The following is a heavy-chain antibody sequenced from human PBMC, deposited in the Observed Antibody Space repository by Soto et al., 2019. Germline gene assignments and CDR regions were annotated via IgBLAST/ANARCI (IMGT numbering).Heavy chain of an antibody. CDR3: ARSADSLYHFDY. J-gene: IGHJ4*02. V-gene: IGHV3-21*06. Sequence: EVQLVESGGGLVKPGGSLRLSCAASGFTFSRYSMDWVRQAPGKGLEWVSSITSSSSFIYYADSVKGRFTISRDNPKNSLYLQMSSLRAEDTAVYFCARSADSLYHFDYWGQGILVTVSS. CDR2: ITSSSSFI. CDR1: GFTFSRYS. D-gene: IGHD6-25*01.